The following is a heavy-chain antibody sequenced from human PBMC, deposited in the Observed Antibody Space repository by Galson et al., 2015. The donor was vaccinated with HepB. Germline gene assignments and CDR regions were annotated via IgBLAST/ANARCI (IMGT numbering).Heavy chain of an antibody. CDR3: TRQRYDFWSGDLDR. CDR2: IRSKANSYAT. D-gene: IGHD3-3*01. Sequence: SLRLSCAASGFTFSGSAMHWVRQASGKGLEWVGRIRSKANSYATAYAASVKGRFTISRDDSKNTAYLQMNSLKTEDTAVYYCTRQRYDFWSGDLDRWGQGTLVTVSS. J-gene: IGHJ4*02. V-gene: IGHV3-73*01. CDR1: GFTFSGSA.